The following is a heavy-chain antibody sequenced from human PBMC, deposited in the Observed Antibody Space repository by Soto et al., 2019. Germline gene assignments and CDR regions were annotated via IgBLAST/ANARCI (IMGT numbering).Heavy chain of an antibody. CDR3: ARATQLSNRGVRGLFDP. CDR2: ISPYNGDT. V-gene: IGHV1-18*01. J-gene: IGHJ5*02. CDR1: GYTFTSYG. D-gene: IGHD2-2*01. Sequence: QVQLVQSGADVKKPGASVKVSCKASGYTFTSYGISWVRQAPGQGLECVGWISPYNGDTNYAQKLQGRVTMTTDTFTSTAYMELRSLISDDTAVYYCARATQLSNRGVRGLFDPWGQGTLVTVSS.